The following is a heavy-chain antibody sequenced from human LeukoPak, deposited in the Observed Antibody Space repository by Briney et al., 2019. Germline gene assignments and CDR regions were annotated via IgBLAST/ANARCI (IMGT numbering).Heavy chain of an antibody. J-gene: IGHJ4*02. D-gene: IGHD5-24*01. CDR2: INPNSGGT. Sequence: ASVKVSCKASGYTFTGYYMHWVRQAPGQGLEWMGWINPNSGGTNYAQKFQGRVTMTRDTSISTAYMELSRLRSDDTAVYYCARVGRSSQRWLQYSYWGQGTLVAVSS. CDR3: ARVGRSSQRWLQYSY. V-gene: IGHV1-2*02. CDR1: GYTFTGYY.